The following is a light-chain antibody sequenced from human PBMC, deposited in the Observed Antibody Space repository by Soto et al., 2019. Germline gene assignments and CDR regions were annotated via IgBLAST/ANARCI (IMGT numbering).Light chain of an antibody. CDR1: NSNIGSNT. V-gene: IGLV1-44*01. Sequence: QSVLTQPPSASGTPGQRVTISCSGSNSNIGSNTVNWYQQLPGTAPKLLIYSNNQRPSGVPDRFSGSKSGTSASLAISGLRSEDEADYYCAAWDDSLSGVVFGGGTQLTVL. CDR2: SNN. CDR3: AAWDDSLSGVV. J-gene: IGLJ2*01.